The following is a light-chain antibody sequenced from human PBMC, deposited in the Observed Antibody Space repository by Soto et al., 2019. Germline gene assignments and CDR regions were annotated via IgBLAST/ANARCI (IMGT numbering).Light chain of an antibody. CDR2: DVS. J-gene: IGLJ1*01. CDR1: SSDVGTYNH. CDR3: SSYTTSTTLVV. Sequence: QSALTQPASVSGSPGQSITISCTGTSSDVGTYNHVSWYQQHPGKAPKLMIYDVSNRPSGVSNRFSGSKSGNTASLTISGLQAEDEADYYCSSYTTSTTLVVFGTGTKVTVL. V-gene: IGLV2-14*01.